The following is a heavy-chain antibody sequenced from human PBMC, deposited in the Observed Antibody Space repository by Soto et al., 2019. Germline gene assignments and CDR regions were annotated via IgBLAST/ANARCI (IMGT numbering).Heavy chain of an antibody. CDR3: ARVTPRITRVRGQDTIQNWFDP. CDR1: GGSISSSSYY. Sequence: QLQLQESGPGLVKPSETLSLTCTVSGGSISSSSYYWGWIRQPPGKGLEWIGSIYYSGSTYYNPSLKSRVNISADTSKNQFSLKMSSVTAADTAVYYCARVTPRITRVRGQDTIQNWFDPWGQGTLVTVSS. J-gene: IGHJ5*02. CDR2: IYYSGST. D-gene: IGHD3-10*01. V-gene: IGHV4-39*01.